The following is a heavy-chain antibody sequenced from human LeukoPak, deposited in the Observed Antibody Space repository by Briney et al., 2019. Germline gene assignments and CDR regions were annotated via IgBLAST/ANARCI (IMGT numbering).Heavy chain of an antibody. J-gene: IGHJ4*02. CDR1: GFTFSSYA. CDR2: ISYDGSNK. CDR3: ARGVGATTFDY. V-gene: IGHV3-30-3*01. D-gene: IGHD1-26*01. Sequence: PGRSLRLSCAASGFTFSSYAMPWVRQAPGKGLEWVAVISYDGSNKYYADSVKGRFTISRDNSKNTLYLQMNSLRAEDTAVYYCARGVGATTFDYWGQGTLVTVSS.